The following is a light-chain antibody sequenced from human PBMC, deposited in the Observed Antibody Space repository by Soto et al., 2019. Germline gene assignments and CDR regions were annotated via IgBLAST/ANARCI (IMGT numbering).Light chain of an antibody. V-gene: IGKV1-5*01. J-gene: IGKJ1*01. CDR2: DVS. CDR1: QSLSNW. Sequence: DIQMTQSPSTLSASIGDKVTITCRATQSLSNWLAWYQQKPGTAPRLLIYDVSTLESGVPSRFSGSGSGTEFPLTISNLQPADFPTYYCQQYVPHSPWAFGQGTKV. CDR3: QQYVPHSPWA.